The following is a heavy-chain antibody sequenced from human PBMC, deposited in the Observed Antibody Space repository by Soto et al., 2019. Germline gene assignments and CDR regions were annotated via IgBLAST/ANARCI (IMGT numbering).Heavy chain of an antibody. Sequence: GASVKVSCKASGYTFTSYAMHWVRQAPGQRLEWMGWINAGNGNTKYSQKFQGRVTITRDTSASTAYMELSSLRSEDTAVYYCARLSGRAVTTTFRWYYFDYWGQGTLVTVSS. CDR2: INAGNGNT. V-gene: IGHV1-3*01. CDR1: GYTFTSYA. J-gene: IGHJ4*02. D-gene: IGHD4-17*01. CDR3: ARLSGRAVTTTFRWYYFDY.